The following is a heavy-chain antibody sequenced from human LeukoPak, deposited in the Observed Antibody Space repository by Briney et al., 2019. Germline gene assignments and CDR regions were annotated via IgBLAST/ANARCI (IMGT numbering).Heavy chain of an antibody. CDR2: INPNSGGT. CDR3: AKDHSEVGSVMITFGGVIAEYYFDY. D-gene: IGHD3-16*02. CDR1: GYTFTGYY. J-gene: IGHJ4*02. Sequence: ASVKVFCKASGYTFTGYYMHWMRQAPGQGLEWMGWINPNSGGTNYAQKFQGRVTMTRDTSISTAYMELSRLRSDDTAVYYCAKDHSEVGSVMITFGGVIAEYYFDYWGQGTLVTVSS. V-gene: IGHV1-2*02.